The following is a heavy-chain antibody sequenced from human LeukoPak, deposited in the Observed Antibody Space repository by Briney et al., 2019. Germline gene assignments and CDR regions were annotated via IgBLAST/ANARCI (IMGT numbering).Heavy chain of an antibody. J-gene: IGHJ6*02. D-gene: IGHD4-17*01. CDR2: INHSGST. V-gene: IGHV4-34*01. Sequence: SETLSLTCAVYGGSFSGYYWSWIRQPPGKGLEWIGEINHSGSTNYNPSLKSRVTISVDTSKNQFSLKLSSVTAADTAVYYCARYLGLYDYGDHNGNYYYGMDVWGQGTTVTVSS. CDR3: ARYLGLYDYGDHNGNYYYGMDV. CDR1: GGSFSGYY.